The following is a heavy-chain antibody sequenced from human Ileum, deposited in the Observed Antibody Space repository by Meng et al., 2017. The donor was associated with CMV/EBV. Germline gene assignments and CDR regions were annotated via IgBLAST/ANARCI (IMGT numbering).Heavy chain of an antibody. CDR2: TNHSGST. J-gene: IGHJ6*02. CDR3: ARGPVVSVTSLTNYYYYYGMDV. V-gene: IGHV4-34*01. Sequence: SETLSLTCAVYGGSSSGYYWSWIRQPPGKGLEWIGETNHSGSTNYNPSLKSRVTISVDTSKNQFSLKLSSVTAADTAVYYCARGPVVSVTSLTNYYYYYGMDVWGQGTTVTVSS. D-gene: IGHD2-21*02. CDR1: GGSSSGYY.